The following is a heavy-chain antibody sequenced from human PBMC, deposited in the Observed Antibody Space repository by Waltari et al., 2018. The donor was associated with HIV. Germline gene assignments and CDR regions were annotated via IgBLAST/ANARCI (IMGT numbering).Heavy chain of an antibody. CDR3: SREGYGGNPANNFDF. D-gene: IGHD2-15*01. Sequence: QVHLQQSGAGLLKPSEPLSLTCTLSGGSFSGSYWSWTRQPPGQGLEWIGEVNHSGNINYNPSLKSRLIISVDTSKRQFSLRLKSVTAADTAVYYCSREGYGGNPANNFDFWGQGTLVSVSS. J-gene: IGHJ4*02. CDR2: VNHSGNI. V-gene: IGHV4-34*01. CDR1: GGSFSGSY.